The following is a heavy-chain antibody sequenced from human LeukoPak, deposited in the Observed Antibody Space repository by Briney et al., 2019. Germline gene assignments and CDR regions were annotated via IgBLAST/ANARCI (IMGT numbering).Heavy chain of an antibody. V-gene: IGHV3-23*01. D-gene: IGHD3-10*01. CDR1: GFTFSSYA. CDR3: AKGLGGYYYYYGMDV. Sequence: GGSLRLSCAASGFTFSSYAMSWVRQAPGKGLERVSAISGSGGSTYYADSVKGRFTISRDNSKNTLYLQMNSLRAEDTAVYYCAKGLGGYYYYYGMDVWGQGTTVTVSS. J-gene: IGHJ6*02. CDR2: ISGSGGST.